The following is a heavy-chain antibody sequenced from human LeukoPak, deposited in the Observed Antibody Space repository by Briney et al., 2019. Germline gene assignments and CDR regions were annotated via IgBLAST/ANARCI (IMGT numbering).Heavy chain of an antibody. D-gene: IGHD3-10*01. CDR3: AREEFRWVSPWGAFDI. Sequence: SETLSLTCTVSGGSISSGDYYWSWIRQPPGKGLEWIGYIYYSGSTYYNPSLKSRVTISVDTSKNQFSLKLSSATAADTAVYYCAREEFRWVSPWGAFDIWGQGTMVTVSS. CDR2: IYYSGST. J-gene: IGHJ3*02. CDR1: GGSISSGDYY. V-gene: IGHV4-30-4*08.